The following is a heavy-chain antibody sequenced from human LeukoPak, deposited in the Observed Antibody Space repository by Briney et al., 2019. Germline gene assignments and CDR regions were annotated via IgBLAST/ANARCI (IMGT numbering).Heavy chain of an antibody. CDR2: ISSSGSTI. Sequence: GGSLRLSCAASGFTFSDDYMSWIRQAPGEGLEWVSYISSSGSTIYYADSVKGRFTISRDDAKNSLYLQMNSLRAEDTAVYYCARANYGGNSGRGNDYWGQGTLVNVFS. J-gene: IGHJ4*02. V-gene: IGHV3-11*01. CDR3: ARANYGGNSGRGNDY. CDR1: GFTFSDDY. D-gene: IGHD4-23*01.